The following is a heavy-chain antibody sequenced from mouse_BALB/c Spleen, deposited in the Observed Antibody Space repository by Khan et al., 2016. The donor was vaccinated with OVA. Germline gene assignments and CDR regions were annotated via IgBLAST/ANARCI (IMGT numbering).Heavy chain of an antibody. D-gene: IGHD2-10*01. CDR2: IWSDGST. V-gene: IGHV2-6-1*01. J-gene: IGHJ4*01. CDR1: GFSLTSYG. Sequence: QVQLKESGPGLAAPSQSLSITCTISGFSLTSYGVHWVRQPPGKGLGWLAVIWSDGSTNYNSTLKSRLTITKDNSQSQVFLKMSSLQTDDTAIYFCARQPYYHYNIMDYWGQGTSVTVSS. CDR3: ARQPYYHYNIMDY.